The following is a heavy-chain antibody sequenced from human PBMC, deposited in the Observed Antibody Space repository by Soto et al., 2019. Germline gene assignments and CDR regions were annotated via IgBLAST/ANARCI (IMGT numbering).Heavy chain of an antibody. J-gene: IGHJ4*02. CDR2: INHSGST. Sequence: SETLSLTCAVYGGSFSGYYWSWIRQPPGKGLEWIGEINHSGSTNYNPSLKSRVTISVDTSKNQFSLKLSSVTAADTAVYYCARGFFFGESYYFDYWGQGTLVTVSS. D-gene: IGHD3-10*01. CDR3: ARGFFFGESYYFDY. V-gene: IGHV4-34*01. CDR1: GGSFSGYY.